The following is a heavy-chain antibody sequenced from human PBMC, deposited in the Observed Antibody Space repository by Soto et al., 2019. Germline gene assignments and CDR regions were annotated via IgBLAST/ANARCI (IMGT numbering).Heavy chain of an antibody. V-gene: IGHV1-18*01. CDR3: ARNGLAVTTTCDI. CDR2: ISANNGNT. Sequence: QVQVVQSGAEVKEPGASVKVSCKASGYTFTSYGIIWVRQAPGQGLEWMGWISANNGNTNYAQKLQGRVTMAPATSTSTAYGVLMTLRSDDTDVYYCARNGLAVTTTCDIWGQGTMVTVSS. CDR1: GYTFTSYG. J-gene: IGHJ3*02. D-gene: IGHD4-17*01.